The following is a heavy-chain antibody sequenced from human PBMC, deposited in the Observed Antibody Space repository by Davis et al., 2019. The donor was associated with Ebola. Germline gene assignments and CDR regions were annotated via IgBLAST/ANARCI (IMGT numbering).Heavy chain of an antibody. V-gene: IGHV1-2*04. CDR1: GYTFTGYY. CDR3: ARRRDYDAFDI. CDR2: INPNSGGT. Sequence: ASVKVSCKASGYTFTGYYMHWVRQAPGQGLEWMGWINPNSGGTNYAQKFQGWVTMTRGTSISTAYMELSRLRSDDMAVYYCARRRDYDAFDIWGQGTMVTVSS. J-gene: IGHJ3*02. D-gene: IGHD2-21*01.